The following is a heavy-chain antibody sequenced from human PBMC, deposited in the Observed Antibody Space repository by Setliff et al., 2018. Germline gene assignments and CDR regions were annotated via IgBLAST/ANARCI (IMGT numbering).Heavy chain of an antibody. CDR1: GYTFTSFG. V-gene: IGHV1-18*01. J-gene: IGHJ5*02. Sequence: ASVKVSCKASGYTFTSFGVSWVRQAPGQGLEWMGWISGFTGFTQYSQKFKGRVTVTTDTSTTTAYMELRSLRADDTAVYYCARINFYDSTAYYYAPHHWGQGTLVTVSS. CDR2: ISGFTGFT. CDR3: ARINFYDSTAYYYAPHH. D-gene: IGHD3-22*01.